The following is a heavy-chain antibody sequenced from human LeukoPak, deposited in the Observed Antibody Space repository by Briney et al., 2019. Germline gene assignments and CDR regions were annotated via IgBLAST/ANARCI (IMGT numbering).Heavy chain of an antibody. CDR1: GGTLSSYA. CDR3: ARDGAAAGTEEGY. V-gene: IGHV1-69*04. D-gene: IGHD6-13*01. Sequence: ASVKVSCKASGGTLSSYAISWVRQAPGQGLEWMGRIIPILGIANYAQKFQGRVTITADKSTSTAYMELSSLRSEDTAVYYCARDGAAAGTEEGYWGQGTLVTVSS. CDR2: IIPILGIA. J-gene: IGHJ4*02.